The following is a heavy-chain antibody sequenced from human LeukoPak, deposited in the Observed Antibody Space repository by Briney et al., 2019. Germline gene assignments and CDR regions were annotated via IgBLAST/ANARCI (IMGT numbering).Heavy chain of an antibody. CDR1: GFIFDDYA. V-gene: IGHV3-9*01. CDR3: AKGRIAARPAGSDAFDI. J-gene: IGHJ3*02. CDR2: ISWNSGSI. Sequence: PGGSLRLSCAASGFIFDDYAMHWVRQAPGKGLEWVSSISWNSGSIGYADSVKGRFTISRDSAKNSLYLQMNSLRAEDTALYYCAKGRIAARPAGSDAFDIWGQGTMVTVSS. D-gene: IGHD6-6*01.